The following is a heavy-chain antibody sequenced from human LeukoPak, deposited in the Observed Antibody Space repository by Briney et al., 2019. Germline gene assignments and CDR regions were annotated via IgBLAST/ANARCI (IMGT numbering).Heavy chain of an antibody. J-gene: IGHJ4*02. D-gene: IGHD5-12*01. CDR1: GGSFSGYY. CDR3: ARVGPRRGYSGYVDY. Sequence: PSETLSLTCAVYGGSFSGYYWSWIRQPPGKGLEWIGEINHRGSTNYNPSLKSRVTISVDTSKNQFSLKLSSVTAADTAVYYCARVGPRRGYSGYVDYWGQGTLVTVSS. CDR2: INHRGST. V-gene: IGHV4-34*01.